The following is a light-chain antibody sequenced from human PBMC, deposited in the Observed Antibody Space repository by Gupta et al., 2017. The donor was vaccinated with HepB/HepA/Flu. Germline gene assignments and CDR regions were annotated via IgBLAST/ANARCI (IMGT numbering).Light chain of an antibody. J-gene: IGKJ4*01. CDR2: DAS. V-gene: IGKV3-11*01. CDR1: QSVSSY. CDR3: QQRSNWPLT. Sequence: EIVLTHSPATLSLSPGERATLSCRASQSVSSYLAWYQQKPGQAPSLLIYDASNRATGSLARFSGSGSGTDFTLTISSLEPEDFAVYYCQQRSNWPLTFGGGTKVEIK.